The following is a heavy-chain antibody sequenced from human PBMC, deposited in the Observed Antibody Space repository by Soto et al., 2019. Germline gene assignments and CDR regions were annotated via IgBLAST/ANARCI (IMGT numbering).Heavy chain of an antibody. V-gene: IGHV3-30*18. CDR2: MSHEGSVK. CDR1: GFTFSTYV. D-gene: IGHD3-16*01. Sequence: GGSLRLSCAASGFTFSTYVMHWVRQAPGKGLEWVTFMSHEGSVKYYADSVKGRFTISRDNSKSTLYLQMNSLRAEDTAVYYCAKGGPVSDYDFDHCGQGTLVTVSS. J-gene: IGHJ4*02. CDR3: AKGGPVSDYDFDH.